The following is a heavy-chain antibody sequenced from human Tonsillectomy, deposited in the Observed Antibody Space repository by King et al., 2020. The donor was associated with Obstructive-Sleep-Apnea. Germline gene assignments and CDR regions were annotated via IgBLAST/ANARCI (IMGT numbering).Heavy chain of an antibody. CDR3: ARSSIEMATIKGAFDI. J-gene: IGHJ3*02. Sequence: QLQESGPGLVKPSETLSLTCTVSGGSISSYYWSWIRQPPGKGLEWIAYIYYSGSTNYNPSLKSRVTISLDTSKNQFSLKLSSVTAADTAVYYCARSSIEMATIKGAFDIWGQGTMVTVSS. CDR2: IYYSGST. D-gene: IGHD5-24*01. V-gene: IGHV4-59*08. CDR1: GGSISSYY.